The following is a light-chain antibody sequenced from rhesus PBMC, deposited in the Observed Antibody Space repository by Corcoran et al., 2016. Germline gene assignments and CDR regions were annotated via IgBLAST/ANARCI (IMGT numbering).Light chain of an antibody. J-gene: IGKJ2*01. CDR1: QRVSSY. CDR2: GAS. V-gene: IGKV3-24*04. Sequence: EIVMTQSPATLALSPGERATLSCRASQRVSSYLAWYQQQPGQAPRLLIYGASSRATGIPDRFSGSGSGTEFTLTIGSLEPEDVGVYFCLQRSNWPQYSFGQGTKVEIK. CDR3: LQRSNWPQYS.